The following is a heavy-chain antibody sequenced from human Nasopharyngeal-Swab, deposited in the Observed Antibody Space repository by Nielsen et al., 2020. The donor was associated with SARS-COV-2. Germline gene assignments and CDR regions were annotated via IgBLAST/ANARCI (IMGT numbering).Heavy chain of an antibody. J-gene: IGHJ6*02. V-gene: IGHV1-24*01. Sequence: ASVNVSCKVSVYTLTELSMHWVRQAPGKGLEWMGGFDPEDGETIYAQKFQGRVTMTEDTSTDTAYMELSSLRSEDTAVYYCATENGGVGGSSTSWLPYYYYYGMDVWGQGTTVTVSS. CDR1: VYTLTELS. D-gene: IGHD2-2*01. CDR2: FDPEDGET. CDR3: ATENGGVGGSSTSWLPYYYYYGMDV.